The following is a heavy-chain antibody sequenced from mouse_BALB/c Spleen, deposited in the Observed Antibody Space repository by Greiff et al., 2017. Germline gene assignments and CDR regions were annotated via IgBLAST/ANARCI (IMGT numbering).Heavy chain of an antibody. CDR1: GFTFSSYT. V-gene: IGHV5-6-4*01. Sequence: EVMLVESGGGLVKPGGSLKLSCAASGFTFSSYTMSWVRQTPEKRLEWVATLSSGGSYTYYPDSVKGRFTISRDNAKNTLYLQMSSLKSEDTAMYYCTRDMIFDDWGQGTTLTVSS. CDR2: LSSGGSYT. D-gene: IGHD2-4*01. CDR3: TRDMIFDD. J-gene: IGHJ2*01.